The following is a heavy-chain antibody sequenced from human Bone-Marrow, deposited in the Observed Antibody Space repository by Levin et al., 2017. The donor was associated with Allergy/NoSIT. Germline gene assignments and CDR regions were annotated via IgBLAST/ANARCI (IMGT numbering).Heavy chain of an antibody. CDR3: AGGPTVFEAESYYYYSMSV. V-gene: IGHV3-30*03. D-gene: IGHD4-11*01. CDR1: GFTFNTYA. CDR2: ISYDGSSE. Sequence: GGSLRLSCAASGFTFNTYAMHWVRQAPGKGLEWVAVISYDGSSEHYVDPVKGRFTISRDNTENTLYLQMISLRVEDTAVYYCAGGPTVFEAESYYYYSMSVWGEGTTVIVSS. J-gene: IGHJ6*04.